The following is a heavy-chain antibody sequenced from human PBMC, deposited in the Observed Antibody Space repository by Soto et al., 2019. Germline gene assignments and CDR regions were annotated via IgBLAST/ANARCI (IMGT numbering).Heavy chain of an antibody. V-gene: IGHV4-4*02. Sequence: SETLSLTCAVSGGSISSSNWWSWVRQPPGKGLEWIGEIYHSGSTNYNPSLKSRVTISVDKSKNQFSLKLSSVTAADTAVYYCARGPYYYDSSGYYSDYWGQGTLVTVSS. D-gene: IGHD3-22*01. CDR3: ARGPYYYDSSGYYSDY. CDR2: IYHSGST. J-gene: IGHJ4*02. CDR1: GGSISSSNW.